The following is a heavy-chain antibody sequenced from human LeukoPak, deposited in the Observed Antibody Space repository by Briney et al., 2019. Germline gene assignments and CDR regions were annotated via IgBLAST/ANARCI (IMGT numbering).Heavy chain of an antibody. J-gene: IGHJ4*02. CDR3: ARGPRESLN. CDR1: GFTFSSHS. CDR2: ISTSSSTT. Sequence: GGCLRLSCAASGFTFSSHSMNWVRQAPGKGLEWISYISTSSSTTYYADSVKGRFTISRDNAKNLLYLQMSSLRVEDTAVYYCARGPRESLNWGQGTLVTVSS. V-gene: IGHV3-48*01.